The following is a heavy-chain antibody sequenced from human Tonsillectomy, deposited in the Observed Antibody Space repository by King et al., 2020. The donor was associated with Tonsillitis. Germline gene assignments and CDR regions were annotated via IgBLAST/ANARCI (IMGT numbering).Heavy chain of an antibody. CDR1: GFTFSSYS. V-gene: IGHV3-21*01. D-gene: IGHD2-2*01. J-gene: IGHJ4*02. Sequence: DVQLVESGGGLVKPGGSLRLSCAASGFTFSSYSMNWVRQAPGKGLEWVSSISSSRSYIYYADSVKGRFTISRDNAKNSLYLQMNSLRAEDTAVYYCASARGGTRRALGYWGQGTLVTVSS. CDR3: ASARGGTRRALGY. CDR2: ISSSRSYI.